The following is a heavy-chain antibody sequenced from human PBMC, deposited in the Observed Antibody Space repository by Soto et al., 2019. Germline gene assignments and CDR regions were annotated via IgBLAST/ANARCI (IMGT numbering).Heavy chain of an antibody. CDR2: INPNSGGT. CDR3: AREGVAARLRRNAFDI. V-gene: IGHV1-2*04. CDR1: GYTFTGYY. Sequence: GASVKVSCKASGYTFTGYYMHWVRQAPGQGLEWMGWINPNSGGTNYAQKFQGWVTMTRDTSISTAYMELSRLRSDDTAVYYCAREGVAARLRRNAFDIWGQGTMVTVS. J-gene: IGHJ3*02. D-gene: IGHD6-6*01.